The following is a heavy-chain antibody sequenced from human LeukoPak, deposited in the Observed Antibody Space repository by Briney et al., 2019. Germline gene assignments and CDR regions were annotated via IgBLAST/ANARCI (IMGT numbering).Heavy chain of an antibody. CDR3: ARDFKKYYYDSSGYYYNWFDP. CDR1: GGSISSYY. CDR2: IYYSGST. Sequence: SETLSLTCTVSGGSISSYYWSWIRQPPGKGLEWIGYIYYSGSTNYNPSLKSRVTISVDTSKNQISLKLSSVTAEDTAVYYCARDFKKYYYDSSGYYYNWFDPWGQGTLVTVSS. J-gene: IGHJ5*02. V-gene: IGHV4-59*01. D-gene: IGHD3-22*01.